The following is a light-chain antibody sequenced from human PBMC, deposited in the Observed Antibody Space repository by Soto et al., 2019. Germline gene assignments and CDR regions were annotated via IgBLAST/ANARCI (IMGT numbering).Light chain of an antibody. CDR1: SSDVGAYNY. Sequence: QSALAQPASVSGSPGQSITISCTGTSSDVGAYNYVSWYQQNPGKASKLLIYDVRYRPSGVSNRFSCSKSGNTAYLIISGLQAEDEADYYCSSFTSRHTYVFGSGTKVTVL. V-gene: IGLV2-14*01. CDR2: DVR. J-gene: IGLJ1*01. CDR3: SSFTSRHTYV.